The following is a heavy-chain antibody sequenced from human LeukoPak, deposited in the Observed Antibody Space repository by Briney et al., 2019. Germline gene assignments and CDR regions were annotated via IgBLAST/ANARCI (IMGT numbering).Heavy chain of an antibody. J-gene: IGHJ4*02. V-gene: IGHV4-59*08. D-gene: IGHD2-15*01. Sequence: SETLSLTCTVSDGSINSFYWSWIRQPPGKGLEWLGYIYSSGNTNYNPSLKSRVTISVDTSKNQFSLKLSSATAADTAVYYCARHGIGQSANYFDYWGQGTLVTVSS. CDR3: ARHGIGQSANYFDY. CDR2: IYSSGNT. CDR1: DGSINSFY.